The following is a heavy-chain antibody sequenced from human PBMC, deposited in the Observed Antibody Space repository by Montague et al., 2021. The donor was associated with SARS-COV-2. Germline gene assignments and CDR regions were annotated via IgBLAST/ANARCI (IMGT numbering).Heavy chain of an antibody. J-gene: IGHJ6*02. D-gene: IGHD1-20*01. CDR2: IYYSGST. CDR3: ARRVTGTTVHYYYYGMDV. CDR1: GGSISSSSYY. V-gene: IGHV4-39*01. Sequence: SETLSLTCTVSGGSISSSSYYWGWIRQPPGKGLEWIGSIYYSGSTYYNPSLKSRVTTSVDTSKNQFPLKLSSVTAADTAVYYCARRVTGTTVHYYYYGMDVWGQGTTVTASS.